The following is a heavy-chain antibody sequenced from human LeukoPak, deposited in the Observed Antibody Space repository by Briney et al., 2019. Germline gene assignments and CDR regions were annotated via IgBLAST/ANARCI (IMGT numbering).Heavy chain of an antibody. V-gene: IGHV4-31*03. D-gene: IGHD3-22*01. CDR1: GGSISSSSYY. CDR3: AREYYYDSSGSLSYGMDV. CDR2: IYYSGST. Sequence: TPSETLSLTCTVSGGSISSSSYYWGWIRQHPGKGLEWIGYIYYSGSTYYNPSLKSRVTISVDTSKNQFSLKLSSVTAADTAVYYCAREYYYDSSGSLSYGMDVWGQGTTVTVSS. J-gene: IGHJ6*02.